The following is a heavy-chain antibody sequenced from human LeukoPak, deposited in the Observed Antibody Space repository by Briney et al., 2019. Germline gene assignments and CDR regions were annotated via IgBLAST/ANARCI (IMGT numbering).Heavy chain of an antibody. V-gene: IGHV3-33*08. CDR3: ARDGGIVATARRSPRPDYYYYGMDV. CDR1: AFIFSGHW. J-gene: IGHJ6*02. Sequence: GGSLRLSCEGSAFIFSGHWMNWVRQAPGKGLEWVAVIWYDGSNKYYADSVKGRFTISRDNSKNTLYLQMNSLRAEDTAVYYCARDGGIVATARRSPRPDYYYYGMDVWGQGTTVTVSS. D-gene: IGHD5-12*01. CDR2: IWYDGSNK.